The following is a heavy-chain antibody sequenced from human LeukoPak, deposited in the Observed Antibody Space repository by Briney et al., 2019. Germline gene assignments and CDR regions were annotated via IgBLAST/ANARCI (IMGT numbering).Heavy chain of an antibody. Sequence: GGSLRLSCAASGFTFSSYSMNWVRQAPGKGLEWVSSISSISSYIYYADSVKGRFTISRDNAKNSLYLQMNSLRAEDTAVYYCAGSIVVVPAATFDPWGQGTLVTVPS. CDR2: ISSISSYI. D-gene: IGHD2-2*01. CDR1: GFTFSSYS. J-gene: IGHJ5*02. CDR3: AGSIVVVPAATFDP. V-gene: IGHV3-21*01.